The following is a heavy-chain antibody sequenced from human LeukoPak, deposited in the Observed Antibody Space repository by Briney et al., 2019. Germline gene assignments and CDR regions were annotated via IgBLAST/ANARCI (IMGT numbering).Heavy chain of an antibody. CDR2: ISSSSSYI. CDR3: ASASQSTYYDFWSGYDTAYYFDY. V-gene: IGHV3-21*01. D-gene: IGHD3-3*01. J-gene: IGHJ4*02. CDR1: GFTFSSYS. Sequence: GGSLRLSCAASGFTFSSYSMNWVRQAPGKGLEWVSSISSSSSYIYYADSVKGRFTISRDNAKNSLNLQMNSLRAEDTAVYYCASASQSTYYDFWSGYDTAYYFDYWGQGTLVTVSS.